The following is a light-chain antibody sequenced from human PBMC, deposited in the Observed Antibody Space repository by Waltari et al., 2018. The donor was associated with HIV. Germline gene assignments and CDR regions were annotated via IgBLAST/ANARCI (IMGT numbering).Light chain of an antibody. Sequence: DIVMTQSPNSLAVSLGETATINCRSSQSVLYRPSNYLAWYQQKLGHPPRLIMYWASTRESGVPDRFSGSGSGADFTLTITNLQPEDVAVYYCQQYYGNLWTFGQGTKLE. J-gene: IGKJ1*01. V-gene: IGKV4-1*01. CDR1: QSVLYRPSNY. CDR2: WAS. CDR3: QQYYGNLWT.